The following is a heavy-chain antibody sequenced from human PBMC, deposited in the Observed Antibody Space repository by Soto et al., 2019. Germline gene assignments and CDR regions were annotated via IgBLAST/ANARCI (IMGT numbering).Heavy chain of an antibody. J-gene: IGHJ3*02. V-gene: IGHV3-23*01. D-gene: IGHD5-18*01. CDR2: LSAGGGTT. CDR3: AHPRGYGVFDAYDI. CDR1: GFTFSTYA. Sequence: PWWSLRLSCAASGFTFSTYAMSWCRQAPGKGLEWVSALSAGGGTTYYADAVKGRFIISRDNSIDTLYLQMNSLRTEDTAVYYCAHPRGYGVFDAYDIWGLGAMVTVSS.